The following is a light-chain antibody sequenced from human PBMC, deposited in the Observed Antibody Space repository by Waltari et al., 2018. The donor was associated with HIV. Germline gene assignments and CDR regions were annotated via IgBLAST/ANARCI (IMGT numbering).Light chain of an antibody. Sequence: QSVLTQPPSASGTPGQRVTISCSGSSSNIGSNYVYWYQQLPGTAPKLLIFRNNKRPTGVPDRFSGSKSGTSASLAIIGLRAEDEAEYYCAAWDDSLSGYVFGTGTKVTVL. V-gene: IGLV1-47*01. CDR2: RNN. J-gene: IGLJ1*01. CDR3: AAWDDSLSGYV. CDR1: SSNIGSNY.